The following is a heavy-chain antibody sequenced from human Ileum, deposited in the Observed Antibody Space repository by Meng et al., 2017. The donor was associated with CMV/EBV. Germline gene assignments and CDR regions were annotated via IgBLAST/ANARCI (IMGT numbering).Heavy chain of an antibody. J-gene: IGHJ6*02. Sequence: GESLKISCAASGFIFSDWGMHWVRRAPGKGLEWVAFIARGGSDKYADSVRGRFTISRDNSKNTVYLQMNGLRGDDTAVYYCTRDLGVAYSMDVWGQGTTVTVSS. D-gene: IGHD3-16*01. V-gene: IGHV3-30*02. CDR2: IARGGSDK. CDR3: TRDLGVAYSMDV. CDR1: GFIFSDWG.